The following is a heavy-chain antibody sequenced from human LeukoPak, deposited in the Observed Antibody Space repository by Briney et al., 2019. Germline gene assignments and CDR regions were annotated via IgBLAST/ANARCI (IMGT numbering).Heavy chain of an antibody. D-gene: IGHD3-10*01. CDR2: ISSDGNNN. CDR3: AKSYFGSGSYYSLLVYYFDY. CDR1: GFTFSNYG. J-gene: IGHJ4*02. V-gene: IGHV3-30*18. Sequence: GGSLRLSCVASGFTFSNYGLNWVRQAPGKGLEWVAVISSDGNNNYYADSLKGRFTISRDNSKNTLYLQMNSLRTEDTAVYYCAKSYFGSGSYYSLLVYYFDYWGRGTLVTVSS.